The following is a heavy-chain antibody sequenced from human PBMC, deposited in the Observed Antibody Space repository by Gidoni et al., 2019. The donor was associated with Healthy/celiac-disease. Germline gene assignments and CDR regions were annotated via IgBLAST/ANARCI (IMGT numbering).Heavy chain of an antibody. CDR2: IYHSGST. D-gene: IGHD7-27*01. Sequence: QVQLQESGPGLVKPSETLSLTCAVSGYSISSGYYWGWIRQPPGKGLEWIGRIYHSGSTYYNPSLKSRVTISVDTSKNQFSLKLSSVTAADTAVYYCARQAFSGLHAFDIWGQGTMVTVSS. CDR1: GYSISSGYY. J-gene: IGHJ3*02. V-gene: IGHV4-38-2*01. CDR3: ARQAFSGLHAFDI.